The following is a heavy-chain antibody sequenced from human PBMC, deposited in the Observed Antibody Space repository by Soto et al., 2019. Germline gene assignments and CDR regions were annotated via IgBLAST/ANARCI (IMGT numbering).Heavy chain of an antibody. CDR2: INAGNGNT. CDR1: GYTFTSYA. V-gene: IGHV1-3*01. J-gene: IGHJ6*02. D-gene: IGHD1-26*01. Sequence: ASVKVSCKASGYTFTSYAMHWVRQAPGQRLEWMGWINAGNGNTKYSQKFQGRVTITRDTSASTAYMELSSLRSEDTAVYYCARAPGGRDGMDVWGQGTTVTVSS. CDR3: ARAPGGRDGMDV.